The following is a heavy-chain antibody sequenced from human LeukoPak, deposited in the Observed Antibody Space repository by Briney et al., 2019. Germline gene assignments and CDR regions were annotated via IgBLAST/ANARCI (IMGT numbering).Heavy chain of an antibody. J-gene: IGHJ4*02. CDR3: ARRLYYYDSSGYLEYFDY. D-gene: IGHD3-22*01. CDR2: ISAYNGNT. Sequence: GASVKVSCKASGYTFTSYGSSWVRQAPGQGLEGMGWISAYNGNTNYAQKLQGRVTMTRNTYISTAYVELSRLSSEDTAVYYCARRLYYYDSSGYLEYFDYWGQGTLVTVSS. CDR1: GYTFTSYG. V-gene: IGHV1-18*01.